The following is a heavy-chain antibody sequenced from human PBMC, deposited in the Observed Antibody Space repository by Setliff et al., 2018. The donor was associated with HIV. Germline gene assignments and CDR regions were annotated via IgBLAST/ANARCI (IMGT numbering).Heavy chain of an antibody. CDR3: ARDRSYDYDRSSDTFDY. CDR2: INSDGTST. Sequence: GGSLRLSCAASGFTFSPYWMHWVRQAPGKGLVWVSRINSDGTSTTYADSVKGRFTISRDNAKNTLYLQMNSLRAEDTAVYYCARDRSYDYDRSSDTFDYWGQGTLVTVSS. D-gene: IGHD3-22*01. J-gene: IGHJ4*02. V-gene: IGHV3-74*03. CDR1: GFTFSPYW.